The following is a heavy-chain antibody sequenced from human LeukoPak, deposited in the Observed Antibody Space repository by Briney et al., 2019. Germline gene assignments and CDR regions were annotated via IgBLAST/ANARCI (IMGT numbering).Heavy chain of an antibody. CDR1: GFTFSSYA. V-gene: IGHV3-30*04. D-gene: IGHD1-26*01. Sequence: GGSLRLSCAASGFTFSSYAMRWVRQAPGKGLEWVAVISYDGSTKYYADSVKGRFTISRDNTKNTLYLQMNSLRAEDTAVYYCAREGVRGSYFLRAEDAFDIWGQGTMVTVSS. CDR3: AREGVRGSYFLRAEDAFDI. J-gene: IGHJ3*02. CDR2: ISYDGSTK.